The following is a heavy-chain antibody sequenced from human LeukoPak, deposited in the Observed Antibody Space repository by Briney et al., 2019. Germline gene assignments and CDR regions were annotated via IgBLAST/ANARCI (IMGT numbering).Heavy chain of an antibody. CDR1: GFTFSNYA. D-gene: IGHD2-8*01. CDR2: IDWAATNT. V-gene: IGHV3-23*05. J-gene: IGHJ4*02. Sequence: GGSLRLSCLASGFTFSNYAMGWVRQAPGERLEWVSAIDWAATNTPYADSVKGRFTISRDNSKNTLYLQMNSLRGEDTAIYYCAKGTTEDPRVYNYWGQGTLVTVSS. CDR3: AKGTTEDPRVYNY.